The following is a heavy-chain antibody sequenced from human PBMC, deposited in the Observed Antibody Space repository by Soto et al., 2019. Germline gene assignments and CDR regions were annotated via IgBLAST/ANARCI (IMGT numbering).Heavy chain of an antibody. Sequence: ASVKVSCKASGGTFSSYAISWVRQAPGQGLEWMGGIIPIFGTANYAQKFQGRVTITADESTSTAYMELSSLRSEDTAVYYCAISSYDFWSGYYSLDSWFDPWGQGTLVTVSS. CDR2: IIPIFGTA. D-gene: IGHD3-3*01. CDR1: GGTFSSYA. V-gene: IGHV1-69*13. J-gene: IGHJ5*02. CDR3: AISSYDFWSGYYSLDSWFDP.